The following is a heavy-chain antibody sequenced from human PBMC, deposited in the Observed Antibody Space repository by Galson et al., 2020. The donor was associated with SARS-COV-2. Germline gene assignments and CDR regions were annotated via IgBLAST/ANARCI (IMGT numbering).Heavy chain of an antibody. CDR1: GGSISTTTHY. D-gene: IGHD6-19*01. CDR2: IYYSGSA. J-gene: IGHJ4*02. Sequence: SQTLSLTCTVSGGSISTTTHYWDWIRQPPGKGLEWIRSIYYSGSAYYNPSLKSRVTISVDTSKNQFSLKLRSVTAADTAVYYCARHGGAVAGRYFDYWGQGTLVTVSS. V-gene: IGHV4-39*01. CDR3: ARHGGAVAGRYFDY.